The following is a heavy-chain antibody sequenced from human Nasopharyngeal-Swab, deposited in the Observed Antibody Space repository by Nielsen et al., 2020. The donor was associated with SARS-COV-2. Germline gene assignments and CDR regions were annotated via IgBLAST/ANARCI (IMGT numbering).Heavy chain of an antibody. Sequence: GESLKISCAASGFTFSSYAITWVRQAPGKGLEWVSWTGGTGDTHFADSVKGRFTISRDNSKNTVYLQMNSLRVEDTAVYYCARDGGDSTSLGDYWGQGTQVTVSS. CDR3: ARDGGDSTSLGDY. CDR1: GFTFSSYA. V-gene: IGHV3-23*01. D-gene: IGHD6-13*01. CDR2: TGGTGDT. J-gene: IGHJ4*02.